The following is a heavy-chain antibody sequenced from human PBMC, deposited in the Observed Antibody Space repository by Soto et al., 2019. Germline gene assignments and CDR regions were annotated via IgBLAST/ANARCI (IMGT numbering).Heavy chain of an antibody. CDR1: DGSISSGGYS. J-gene: IGHJ6*02. CDR2: IYHSGST. Sequence: LSLTCAVSDGSISSGGYSWSWIRQPPGKGLEWIGYIYHSGSTYYNPSLKSRVTISVGRSKNRFSLKLSSVTAADTAVYYCARAGVAAAGTNYYYYGMDVWVQGTTVTVSS. CDR3: ARAGVAAAGTNYYYYGMDV. D-gene: IGHD6-13*01. V-gene: IGHV4-30-2*01.